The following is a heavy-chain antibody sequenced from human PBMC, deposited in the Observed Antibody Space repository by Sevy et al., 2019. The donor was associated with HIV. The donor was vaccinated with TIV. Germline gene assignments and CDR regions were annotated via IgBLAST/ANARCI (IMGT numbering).Heavy chain of an antibody. D-gene: IGHD2-8*01. V-gene: IGHV3-30-3*01. CDR1: GFSFSHYA. Sequence: GGSLRLSCAVSGFSFSHYAFHWVRQAPGKGLEWVSLISYDGTYKYYADSVKGRFTISRDNSKNTLYLQIKSLRGNDTAVYYCARVAVSYCTNDCYHRFDYWGPGALVTVSS. CDR2: ISYDGTYK. CDR3: ARVAVSYCTNDCYHRFDY. J-gene: IGHJ4*02.